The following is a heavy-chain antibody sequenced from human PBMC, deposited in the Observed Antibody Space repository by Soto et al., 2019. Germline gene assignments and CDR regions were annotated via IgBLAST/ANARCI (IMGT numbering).Heavy chain of an antibody. J-gene: IGHJ4*02. Sequence: GGSLRLSCAASGFTFSTYAMSWVRQAPGKGLEWVSTISGSGGSTYYADSVKGRYTISTDNSKNTLYLQMNSLRAEDTAVYYCAKGGRNYRNPFDYWGQGTLVTVSS. CDR3: AKGGRNYRNPFDY. D-gene: IGHD4-4*01. CDR1: GFTFSTYA. CDR2: ISGSGGST. V-gene: IGHV3-23*01.